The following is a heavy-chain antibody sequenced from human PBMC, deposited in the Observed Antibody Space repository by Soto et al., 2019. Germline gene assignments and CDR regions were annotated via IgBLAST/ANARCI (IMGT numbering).Heavy chain of an antibody. CDR3: ARHGIIIYYYYYMDV. CDR2: IYYIGST. Sequence: SETLSLTCTVSAGSISSSSYYWGWIRQPPGKGLEWIGTIYYIGSTYYNPSLRSRVTMSVDTSKNQFSLKLSSVTAADTAVYYCARHGIIIYYYYYMDVWGKGTTVTVSS. J-gene: IGHJ6*03. V-gene: IGHV4-39*01. D-gene: IGHD3-10*01. CDR1: AGSISSSSYY.